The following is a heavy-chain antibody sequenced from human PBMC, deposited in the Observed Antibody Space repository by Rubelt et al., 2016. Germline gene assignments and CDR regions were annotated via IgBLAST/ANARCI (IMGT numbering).Heavy chain of an antibody. V-gene: IGHV3-48*03. Sequence: QAPGKGLEWVSYISSSGSTIYYADSVKGRFTISRDNAKNSLYLQMNSLRAEDTAVYYCARGLWFGESITSYYFDYWGQGTLVTVSS. CDR3: ARGLWFGESITSYYFDY. J-gene: IGHJ4*02. D-gene: IGHD3-10*01. CDR2: ISSSGSTI.